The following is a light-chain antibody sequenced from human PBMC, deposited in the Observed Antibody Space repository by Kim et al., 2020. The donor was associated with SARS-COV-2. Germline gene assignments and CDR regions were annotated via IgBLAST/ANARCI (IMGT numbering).Light chain of an antibody. CDR1: SSNIGAGYD. Sequence: TVTVSCSGSSSNIGAGYDVHWYQHLPTTAPKLLIYSNGNRPSGVPDRFSDSKSGTSASLAITGLQAEDEADYYCQSYDSSLSGYVFGSGTKVTVL. J-gene: IGLJ1*01. CDR3: QSYDSSLSGYV. V-gene: IGLV1-40*01. CDR2: SNG.